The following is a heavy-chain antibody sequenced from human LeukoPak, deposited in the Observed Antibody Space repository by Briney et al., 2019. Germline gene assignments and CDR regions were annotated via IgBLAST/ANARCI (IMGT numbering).Heavy chain of an antibody. D-gene: IGHD6-19*01. J-gene: IGHJ4*02. CDR2: IKQDGSEE. CDR3: AGSSGWARYFDY. CDR1: GHSFSDYW. V-gene: IGHV3-7*05. Sequence: GESLKISCAASGHSFSDYWMNWVRQAPGKGLEWVANIKQDGSEEYYVDSVEGRFTLSRDNAKKSLYLQMNSLRAEDTAVYYCAGSSGWARYFDYWGQGTLVTVSS.